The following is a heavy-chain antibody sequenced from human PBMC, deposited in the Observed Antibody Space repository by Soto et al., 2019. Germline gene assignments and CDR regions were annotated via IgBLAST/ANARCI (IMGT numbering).Heavy chain of an antibody. D-gene: IGHD3-3*01. CDR2: INHSGST. CDR3: ARARITIFGVVIGHYYYYYGMDV. Sequence: SETLSLTCAVYGGSFSGYYWSWIRQPPGKGLEWIGEINHSGSTNYNPSLKSRVTISVDTSKNQFSLKLSSVTAADTAVYYCARARITIFGVVIGHYYYYYGMDVWGQGTTVTVSS. V-gene: IGHV4-34*01. CDR1: GGSFSGYY. J-gene: IGHJ6*02.